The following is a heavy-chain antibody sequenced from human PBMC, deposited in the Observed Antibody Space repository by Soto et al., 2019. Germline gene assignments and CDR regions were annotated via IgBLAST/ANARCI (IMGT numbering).Heavy chain of an antibody. Sequence: PSETLSLTCAVYGGSFSDYSWTWIRQPPGKGLEWIGEINHSGSTYYNPSLKSRVTISVDTSKNQLSLKLSSVTPADTAVYYCARDLILGTYFYERYFDYWGQGTLVTVSS. CDR3: ARDLILGTYFYERYFDY. J-gene: IGHJ4*02. V-gene: IGHV4-34*01. CDR1: GGSFSDYS. CDR2: INHSGST. D-gene: IGHD3-22*01.